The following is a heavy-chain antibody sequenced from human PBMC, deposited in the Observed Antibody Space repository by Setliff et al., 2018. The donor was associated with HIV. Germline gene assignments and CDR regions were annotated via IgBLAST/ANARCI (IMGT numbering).Heavy chain of an antibody. D-gene: IGHD2-2*01. Sequence: SVKVSCKTSGGTFSTYTIAWVRQAPGQGLEWMGRIIPIFGTPNYAQKFQGRVTITADKSTSTVYLDLRSLTSEDTAMYYCARSVWAVVVPTDPAVDAFAIWGQGTLVTVSS. CDR2: IIPIFGTP. CDR3: ARSVWAVVVPTDPAVDAFAI. J-gene: IGHJ4*02. CDR1: GGTFSTYT. V-gene: IGHV1-69*08.